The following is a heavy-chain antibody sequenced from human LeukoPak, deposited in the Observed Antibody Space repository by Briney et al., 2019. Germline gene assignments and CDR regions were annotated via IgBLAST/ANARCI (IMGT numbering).Heavy chain of an antibody. CDR1: GYSFTSFG. J-gene: IGHJ3*02. CDR2: ISAYYGNT. Sequence: ASVKVSCKASGYSFTSFGISWLRQAPGQGPEWMGWISAYYGNTNYAQKFQGRVTMPIDTSTSTAYMELTRLTFDDTAVYYCARVKLGVDGFDIWGQGTMVTVS. V-gene: IGHV1-18*01. CDR3: ARVKLGVDGFDI. D-gene: IGHD3-16*01.